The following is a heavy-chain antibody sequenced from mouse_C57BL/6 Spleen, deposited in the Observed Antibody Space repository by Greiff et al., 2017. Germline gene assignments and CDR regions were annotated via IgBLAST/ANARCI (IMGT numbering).Heavy chain of an antibody. V-gene: IGHV1-72*01. D-gene: IGHD1-1*01. CDR3: ARGGSSYAMDY. Sequence: QVQLQQPGAELVKPGASVKLSCKASGYTFTSYWMHWVKQRPGRGLGWIGRIDPNSGGTKYNEKFKSKATLTVDKPSSTAYMQLSSLTSEDSAVYYCARGGSSYAMDYWGQGTSVTVSA. J-gene: IGHJ4*01. CDR2: IDPNSGGT. CDR1: GYTFTSYW.